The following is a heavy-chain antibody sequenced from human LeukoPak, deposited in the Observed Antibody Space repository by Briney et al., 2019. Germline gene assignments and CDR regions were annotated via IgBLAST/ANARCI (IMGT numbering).Heavy chain of an antibody. Sequence: ASVKVSCKASGYSFTTYGISWVRQAPGQGLEWMGWISAYNGDTNYAKKLQGRVTMTTDTSTTTASMELRSLRSEDTAVYYCATDRGGIKDYWGQGTLVTVSS. D-gene: IGHD3-10*01. J-gene: IGHJ4*02. CDR3: ATDRGGIKDY. CDR1: GYSFTTYG. CDR2: ISAYNGDT. V-gene: IGHV1-18*01.